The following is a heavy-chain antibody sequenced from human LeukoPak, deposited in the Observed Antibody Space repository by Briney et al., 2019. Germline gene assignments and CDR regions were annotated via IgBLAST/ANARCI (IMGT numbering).Heavy chain of an antibody. V-gene: IGHV3-23*01. J-gene: IGHJ4*02. Sequence: GGSLRLSCAASGFTFSSYAMSWVRQAPGKGLEWVSAISGSGGSTYYADSVKGRFTISRDNSKNTLYLQMNSLRAEDTAVYYCAKASNKGRFLEWSPSYYFDYWGQGTLVTVSS. D-gene: IGHD3-3*01. CDR1: GFTFSSYA. CDR2: ISGSGGST. CDR3: AKASNKGRFLEWSPSYYFDY.